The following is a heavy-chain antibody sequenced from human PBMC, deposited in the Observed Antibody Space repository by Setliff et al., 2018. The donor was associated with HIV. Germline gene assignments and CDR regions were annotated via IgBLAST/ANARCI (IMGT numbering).Heavy chain of an antibody. CDR3: ARSSGSYWMNAFDI. Sequence: NPSETLSLTCTVSSGSISSYYWSWIRQPPGKGLEWIGYIYYPGSTNYNPSLRSRVTISLDTSKNQFSLNLSSVTAADTAVYYCARSSGSYWMNAFDIWGQGTMVTVSS. D-gene: IGHD1-26*01. CDR1: SGSISSYY. V-gene: IGHV4-59*01. J-gene: IGHJ3*02. CDR2: IYYPGST.